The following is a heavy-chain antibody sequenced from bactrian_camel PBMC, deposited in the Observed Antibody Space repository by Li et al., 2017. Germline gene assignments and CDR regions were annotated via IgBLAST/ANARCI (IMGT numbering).Heavy chain of an antibody. CDR2: IYSDGSNT. J-gene: IGHJ4*01. Sequence: HVQLVESGGGLVQPGGSLRLSCAASGFTFSSYYMSWVRQAPGKGLEWTSSIYSDGSNTYYTDSVKGRFTISRDNAKNTVYLQMNSLKPENTAMYYCAPDSSPQMGCYWTRGTQVTVS. CDR1: GFTFSSYY. V-gene: IGHV3-2*01. CDR3: APDSSPQMGCY. D-gene: IGHD3*01.